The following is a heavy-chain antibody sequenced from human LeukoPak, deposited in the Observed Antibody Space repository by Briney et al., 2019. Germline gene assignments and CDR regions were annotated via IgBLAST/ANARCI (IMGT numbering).Heavy chain of an antibody. CDR1: GGSISSGGYS. D-gene: IGHD6-13*01. J-gene: IGHJ1*01. CDR2: IYHSGST. CDR3: ARVAAGIGFFQH. V-gene: IGHV4-30-2*01. Sequence: SETLSLTCAVSGGSISSGGYSWSWIRQPPGKGLEWIGYIYHSGSTYYNPSLKSRVTISVDRSKNQFSLKLSSVTAADTAVYYCARVAAGIGFFQHWGQGTLVTVSS.